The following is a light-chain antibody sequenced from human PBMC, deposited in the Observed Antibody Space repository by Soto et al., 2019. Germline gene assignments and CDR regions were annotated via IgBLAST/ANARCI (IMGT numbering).Light chain of an antibody. CDR2: EVS. V-gene: IGLV2-14*01. Sequence: QSVLTQPASVSGSPGQSITISCTGTSSDVGGYNYVSWYQQHPGKAPKLMIYEVSNRPSGVSNRFSGSKSGNTASLTISGLQAEDEADYYCNSYVGNNNFVFGTGTKVTVL. J-gene: IGLJ1*01. CDR1: SSDVGGYNY. CDR3: NSYVGNNNFV.